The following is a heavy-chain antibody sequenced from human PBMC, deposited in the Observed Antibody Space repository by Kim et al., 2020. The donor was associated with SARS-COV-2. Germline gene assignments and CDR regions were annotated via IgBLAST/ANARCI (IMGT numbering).Heavy chain of an antibody. J-gene: IGHJ4*02. V-gene: IGHV3-21*01. CDR3: AGFRGRGSPSDY. D-gene: IGHD1-26*01. Sequence: ADSVKGRFTISRDNAKDSLYLKMNSLRAEDTAVYYCAGFRGRGSPSDYWGQGTLVTVSS.